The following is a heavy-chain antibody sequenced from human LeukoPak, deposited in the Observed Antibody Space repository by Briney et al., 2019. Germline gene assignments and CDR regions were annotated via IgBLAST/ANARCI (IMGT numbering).Heavy chain of an antibody. CDR3: ASSQLIAAAGTDYYFGMDV. V-gene: IGHV1-46*01. J-gene: IGHJ6*02. CDR1: GYTFTSYY. D-gene: IGHD6-13*01. CDR2: INPGGGST. Sequence: ASVTVSCKASGYTFTSYYMHWVRQAPGQGVEGMGMINPGGGSTTYAQKFQGRVTMTRDTSTSTVYMELSSLRSEDTAVYYCASSQLIAAAGTDYYFGMDVWGQGTTVTVSS.